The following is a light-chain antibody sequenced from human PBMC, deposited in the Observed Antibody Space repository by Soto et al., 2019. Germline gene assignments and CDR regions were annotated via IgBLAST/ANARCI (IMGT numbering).Light chain of an antibody. Sequence: EVVMTQSPATLSVSLGGEVTLSCRASRRISTRLAWSQQKPGQAPSLLLYGASTRAPGIPAKFSGSGSGTEFTLTISSLQSEDFAMYYCQQYSDWTSNFGQGTQLEIK. J-gene: IGKJ2*01. CDR1: RRISTR. V-gene: IGKV3-15*01. CDR3: QQYSDWTSN. CDR2: GAS.